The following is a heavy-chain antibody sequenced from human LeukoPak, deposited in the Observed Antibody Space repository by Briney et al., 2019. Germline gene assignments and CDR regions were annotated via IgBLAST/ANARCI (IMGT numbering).Heavy chain of an antibody. CDR1: GYTFTGYY. CDR2: INPNSGGT. D-gene: IGHD3-22*01. Sequence: ASVKVSCKASGYTFTGYYMHWVRQAPGQGLEWMGRINPNSGGTNYAQKFQGRVTMTRDTSISTAYMGLSRLRSDDTAVYYCARDILGDVADSSGYYDAFDIWGQGTMVTVSS. CDR3: ARDILGDVADSSGYYDAFDI. V-gene: IGHV1-2*06. J-gene: IGHJ3*02.